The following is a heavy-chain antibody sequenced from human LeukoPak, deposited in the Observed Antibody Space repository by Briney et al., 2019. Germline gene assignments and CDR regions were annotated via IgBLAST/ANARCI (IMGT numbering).Heavy chain of an antibody. J-gene: IGHJ4*02. CDR2: ISYSGST. D-gene: IGHD4-17*01. V-gene: IGHV4-31*03. CDR3: ARDRRPGNYGDYGGFDY. Sequence: SQNLSLTCTVSGGSVSSGGYYWSWIRQHPEKGLEWIGYISYSGSTYYNPSLKSRITISVDTSKNQFSLKLSSVTAADTAVYYCARDRRPGNYGDYGGFDYWGQGTLVTVSS. CDR1: GGSVSSGGYY.